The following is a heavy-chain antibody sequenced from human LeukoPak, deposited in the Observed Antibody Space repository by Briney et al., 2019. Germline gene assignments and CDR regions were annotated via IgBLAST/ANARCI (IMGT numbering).Heavy chain of an antibody. D-gene: IGHD2-21*01. CDR2: IYYSGST. CDR3: ARLASLSTIAYRGRTWVDP. J-gene: IGHJ5*02. CDR1: GGSISSDY. V-gene: IGHV4-59*01. Sequence: PSETLSLTCTVSGGSISSDYWSWIRQPPGKGLEWIGYIYYSGSTNYNPSLESRVTISVDTSKNQFSLKLSSVTAADTAVYYCARLASLSTIAYRGRTWVDPWGQGTLVTVSS.